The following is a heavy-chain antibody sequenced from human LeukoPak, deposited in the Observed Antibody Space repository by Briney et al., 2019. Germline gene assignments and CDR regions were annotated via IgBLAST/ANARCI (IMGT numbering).Heavy chain of an antibody. CDR1: GGSVSSSTNY. D-gene: IGHD1-26*01. Sequence: ETLSLTCTVSGGSVSSSTNYWSWIQQPPGKGLEWVSVIYSAGSANYIDSVKGRFTISRDNSKNTLYLQMNSLRAEDTAVYYCARDAGGTYSLAFDLWGQGTMVTVSS. J-gene: IGHJ3*01. CDR3: ARDAGGTYSLAFDL. V-gene: IGHV3-53*01. CDR2: IYSAGSA.